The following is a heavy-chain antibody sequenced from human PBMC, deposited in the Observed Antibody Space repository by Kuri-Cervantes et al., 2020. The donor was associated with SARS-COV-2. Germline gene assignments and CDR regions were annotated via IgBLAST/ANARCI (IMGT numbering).Heavy chain of an antibody. V-gene: IGHV3-9*03. J-gene: IGHJ3*02. Sequence: SLKISCAASGFPFDDYVMHWVRQAPGKGLEWVSGISWNSGNIGHADSVKGRFTISRDNAKNSLYLQMNSLRAEDMALYYCAKLVATNDVFNIWGQGTMVTVSS. D-gene: IGHD5-12*01. CDR1: GFPFDDYV. CDR3: AKLVATNDVFNI. CDR2: ISWNSGNI.